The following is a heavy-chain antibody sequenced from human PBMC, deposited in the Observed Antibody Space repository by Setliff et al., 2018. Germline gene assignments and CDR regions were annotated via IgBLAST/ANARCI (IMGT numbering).Heavy chain of an antibody. CDR1: GFIFSSYW. J-gene: IGHJ1*01. Sequence: PGESLKISCAASGFIFSSYWMNWVRQAPGKGLEWVATINQDGSDKYYVGSVKGRFTISRDNAKNSLYLQMNSLRAEDTAVYYCARDHGELGQERRTHFFRHWGQGTLVTVSS. D-gene: IGHD1-1*01. CDR2: INQDGSDK. V-gene: IGHV3-7*01. CDR3: ARDHGELGQERRTHFFRH.